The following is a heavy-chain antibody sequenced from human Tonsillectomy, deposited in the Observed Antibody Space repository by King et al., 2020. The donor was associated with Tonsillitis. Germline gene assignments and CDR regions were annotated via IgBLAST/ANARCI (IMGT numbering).Heavy chain of an antibody. CDR2: INPNSGGT. J-gene: IGHJ5*02. V-gene: IGHV1-2*02. Sequence: VQLVESGAEVKKPGASVKVSCKASGYTFTGYYMHWVRQAPGQGLEWMGWINPNSGGTNYAQKFQGRVTMTRDTSISTAYMALSRLRSDDTAVYYCARGKSEPGYSSSRFDPWGQGTLVTVSS. CDR3: ARGKSEPGYSSSRFDP. D-gene: IGHD6-13*01. CDR1: GYTFTGYY.